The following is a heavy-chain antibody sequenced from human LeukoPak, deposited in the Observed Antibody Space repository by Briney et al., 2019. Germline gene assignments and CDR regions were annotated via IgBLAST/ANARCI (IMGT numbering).Heavy chain of an antibody. Sequence: PGGSLRLSCAASGFTFSSYAMHWVRQAPGKGLEWVAVISYDGSNKYYADSVKGRFTISRDNSKNTLYLQMNSLRAEDTAVYYCARPNQAEDTAMVPPENDAFDIWGQGTMVTVSS. CDR3: ARPNQAEDTAMVPPENDAFDI. J-gene: IGHJ3*02. D-gene: IGHD5-18*01. CDR1: GFTFSSYA. V-gene: IGHV3-30-3*01. CDR2: ISYDGSNK.